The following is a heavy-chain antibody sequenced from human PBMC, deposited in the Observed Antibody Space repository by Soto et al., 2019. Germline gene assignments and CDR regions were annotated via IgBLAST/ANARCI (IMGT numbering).Heavy chain of an antibody. D-gene: IGHD1-26*01. Sequence: GGSLRLSCAASGFTFNDYAMSWVRQAPGGGLEWVSSVSGTGDTIYYAESVKGRFTISRDNSKNTVSLQMNSLRAEDTALYYCEKDPEIVGATPDSWGQGTLVTVSS. J-gene: IGHJ4*02. CDR3: EKDPEIVGATPDS. CDR2: VSGTGDTI. CDR1: GFTFNDYA. V-gene: IGHV3-23*01.